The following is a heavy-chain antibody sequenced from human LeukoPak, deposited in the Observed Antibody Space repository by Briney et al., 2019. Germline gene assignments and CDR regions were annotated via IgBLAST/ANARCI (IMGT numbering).Heavy chain of an antibody. CDR2: IWYDGSNK. CDR3: AKRTMVRGAEYYYYYMDV. Sequence: GGSLRLSCAASGFTFSSYGMHWVRQAPGKGLEWVAVIWYDGSNKYYADSVKGRFTISRDNSKNTLYLQMNSLRAEDTAVYYCAKRTMVRGAEYYYYYMDVWGRGTTVTVSS. CDR1: GFTFSSYG. D-gene: IGHD3-10*01. V-gene: IGHV3-33*06. J-gene: IGHJ6*03.